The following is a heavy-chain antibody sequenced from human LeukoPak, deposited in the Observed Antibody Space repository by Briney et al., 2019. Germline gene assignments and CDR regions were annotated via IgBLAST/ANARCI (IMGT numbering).Heavy chain of an antibody. CDR1: EFTFSSYS. CDR3: ARDHVVVTASSFDY. Sequence: GRSLRLSCAASEFTFSSYSMNWVRQAPGKGLEWVSSISSSSSYIYYADSVKGRFTISRDNAKNSLYLQMNSLRAEDTAVYYCARDHVVVTASSFDYWGQGTLVTVSS. CDR2: ISSSSSYI. V-gene: IGHV3-21*01. D-gene: IGHD2-21*02. J-gene: IGHJ4*02.